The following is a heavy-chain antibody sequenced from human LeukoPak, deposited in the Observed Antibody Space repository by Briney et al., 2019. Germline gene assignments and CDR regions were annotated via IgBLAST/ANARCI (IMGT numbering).Heavy chain of an antibody. CDR3: VKCGSTTSCYAGRGDNWFDP. V-gene: IGHV3-23*01. D-gene: IGHD2-2*01. J-gene: IGHJ5*02. Sequence: PGGSLRLSCAASGFTFSSYAMTWVRQAPGKGLEWVSGIGGGGSHTYYADSVKGRFTISRDNSKNTLHLQMNSLRAEDTAIYYCVKCGSTTSCYAGRGDNWFDPWGQGTLVTVSS. CDR1: GFTFSSYA. CDR2: IGGGGSHT.